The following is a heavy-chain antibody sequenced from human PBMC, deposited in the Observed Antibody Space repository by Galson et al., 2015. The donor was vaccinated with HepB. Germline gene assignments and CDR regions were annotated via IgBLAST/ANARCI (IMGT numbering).Heavy chain of an antibody. CDR3: ARRADYDFWSGYDPLDY. J-gene: IGHJ4*02. Sequence: SVKVSCKASGYTFTSYAMHWVRQAPGQRLEWMGWINAGNGNTKYSQKFQGRVTITRDTSASTAYMELSSLRSEDTAVYYCARRADYDFWSGYDPLDYWGQGTLVTVSS. V-gene: IGHV1-3*01. CDR2: INAGNGNT. D-gene: IGHD3-3*01. CDR1: GYTFTSYA.